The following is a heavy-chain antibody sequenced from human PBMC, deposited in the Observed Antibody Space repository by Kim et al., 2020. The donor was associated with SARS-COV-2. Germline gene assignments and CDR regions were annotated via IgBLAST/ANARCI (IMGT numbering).Heavy chain of an antibody. CDR1: GGSISSYY. V-gene: IGHV4-4*07. J-gene: IGHJ4*01. D-gene: IGHD2-15*01. Sequence: SETLSLTCTVSGGSISSYYWSWIRQPAGKGLEWIGRIYTSGSTNYNPSLKSRVTMSVDTSKNQFSLKLSSVTAADTAVYYCARDHHCSGGSCYSTLPDYWGQEPWSPSPQ. CDR3: ARDHHCSGGSCYSTLPDY. CDR2: IYTSGST.